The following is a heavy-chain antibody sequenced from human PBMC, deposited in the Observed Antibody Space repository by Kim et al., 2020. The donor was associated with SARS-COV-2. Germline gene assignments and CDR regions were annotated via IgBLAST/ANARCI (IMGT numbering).Heavy chain of an antibody. CDR3: ASSYYDILTGYPYYFGY. D-gene: IGHD3-9*01. CDR1: GGSISSYY. V-gene: IGHV4-59*08. CDR2: IYYSGST. Sequence: SETLSLTCTVSGGSISSYYWSWIRQPPGKGLEWIGYIYYSGSTNYNPSLKSRVTISVDTSKNQFSLKLSSVTAADTAVYYCASSYYDILTGYPYYFGYWGQGALVTVSS. J-gene: IGHJ4*02.